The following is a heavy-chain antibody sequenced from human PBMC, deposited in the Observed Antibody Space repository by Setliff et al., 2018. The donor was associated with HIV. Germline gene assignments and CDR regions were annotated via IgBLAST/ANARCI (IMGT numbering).Heavy chain of an antibody. CDR2: IVDSGAT. Sequence: SETLSLTCIVYGGSLDNYYWTWMRQAPGKGLEWIGEIVDSGATFYNSSLQSRVTISLDTPRKRLSLKLRSVTAADTAVYYCARARSCSGGTCLIYYYYYYGMDVWGQGTTVTVSS. CDR3: ARARSCSGGTCLIYYYYYYGMDV. CDR1: GGSLDNYY. J-gene: IGHJ6*02. V-gene: IGHV4-34*12. D-gene: IGHD3-16*01.